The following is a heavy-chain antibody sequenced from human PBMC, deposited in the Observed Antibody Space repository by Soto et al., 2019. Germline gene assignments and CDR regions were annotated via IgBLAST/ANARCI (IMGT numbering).Heavy chain of an antibody. D-gene: IGHD5-18*01. V-gene: IGHV4-30-2*01. CDR2: IYHSGST. CDR3: ASARGAMVDYYYYYGMDV. J-gene: IGHJ6*02. Sequence: PSETLSLTCAVSGGSISSGGYSWSWIRQPPGKGLEWIGYIYHSGSTYYNPSLKSRVTISVDRSKNQLSLKLSSVTAADTAVYYCASARGAMVDYYYYYGMDVWGQGTTVTVSS. CDR1: GGSISSGGYS.